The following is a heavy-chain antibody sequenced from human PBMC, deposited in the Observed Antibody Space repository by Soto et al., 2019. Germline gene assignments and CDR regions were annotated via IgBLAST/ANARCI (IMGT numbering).Heavy chain of an antibody. CDR3: ARPLAETDAFDI. J-gene: IGHJ3*02. V-gene: IGHV3-21*01. CDR2: ISSSSSYI. CDR1: GFMFSSYG. Sequence: GGSLRLSCAASGFMFSSYGMNWVRQAPGKGLEWVSSISSSSSYIYYADSVKGRFTISRDNAKNSLYLQMNSLRAEDTAVYYCARPLAETDAFDIWGQGTMVTVSS.